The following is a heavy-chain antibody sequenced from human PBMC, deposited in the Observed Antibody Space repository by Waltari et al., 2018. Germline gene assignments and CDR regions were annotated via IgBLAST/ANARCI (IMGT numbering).Heavy chain of an antibody. CDR1: GYTFTSYV. CDR3: AGGRDTAMGLFDY. Sequence: QVQLVQSGAEVKKPGASVKVSCKASGYTFTSYVMHWVRQAPGQRLEWMGWINAGNGNTKYSQKFQGRVTMTRDTSASTAYMELSSLRSEDTAVYYCAGGRDTAMGLFDYWGQGTLVTVSS. CDR2: INAGNGNT. J-gene: IGHJ4*02. D-gene: IGHD5-18*01. V-gene: IGHV1-3*01.